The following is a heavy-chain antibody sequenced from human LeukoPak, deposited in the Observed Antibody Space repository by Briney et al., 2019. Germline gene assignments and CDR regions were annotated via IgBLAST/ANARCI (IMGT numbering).Heavy chain of an antibody. CDR1: GFTFSSYG. J-gene: IGHJ6*02. CDR3: ARDSYGMDV. V-gene: IGHV3-33*01. CDR2: IWYDGSNK. Sequence: PGGSLRLSCAASGFTFSSYGMHWVRQAPGKGLEWVAVIWYDGSNKYYADSVKGRFTISRGNSKNTLYLQMNSLRAEDTAVYHCARDSYGMDVWGQGTTVTVSS.